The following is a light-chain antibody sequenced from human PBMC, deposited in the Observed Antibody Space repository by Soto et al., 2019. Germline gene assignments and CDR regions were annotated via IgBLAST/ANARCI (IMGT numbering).Light chain of an antibody. CDR2: GAS. V-gene: IGKV3-20*01. J-gene: IGKJ1*01. CDR3: QQDGSSPRT. CDR1: QSVSSSY. Sequence: EIVLTQSPGTLSLSPGERATLSCRASQSVSSSYLAWDQQKPGQAPRLLIYGASSRATGIPDRFSGSGSGTDFTLNISRLEPEDFAVYYCQQDGSSPRTFGQGTKVEIK.